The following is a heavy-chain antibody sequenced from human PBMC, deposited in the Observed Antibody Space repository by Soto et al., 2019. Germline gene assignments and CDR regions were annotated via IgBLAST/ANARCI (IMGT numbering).Heavy chain of an antibody. CDR2: ISYDGSNK. Sequence: GGSLRLSCTASGFTFSSYSMHWVRQAPGKGLEWVAVISYDGSNKYYADSVKGRFTISRDNSKNTLYLQMNSLRAEDTAVYYCAKDTWRAIVVVPAAADYWGQGTLVTVSS. J-gene: IGHJ4*02. CDR1: GFTFSSYS. D-gene: IGHD2-2*01. CDR3: AKDTWRAIVVVPAAADY. V-gene: IGHV3-30*18.